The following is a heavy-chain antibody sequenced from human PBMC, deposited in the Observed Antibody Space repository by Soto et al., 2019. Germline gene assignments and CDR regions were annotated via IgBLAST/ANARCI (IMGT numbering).Heavy chain of an antibody. CDR2: IIPILGIA. CDR1: GGTFSSYT. CDR3: AREPYSSGWYGP. V-gene: IGHV1-69*04. J-gene: IGHJ5*02. D-gene: IGHD6-19*01. Sequence: SVKVSCKASGGTFSSYTITLVRKAPGQGLEWMGRIIPILGIANYAQKFQGRVTITADKSTSTAYMELSSLRSEDTAVYYWAREPYSSGWYGPWGQGTLVTVSS.